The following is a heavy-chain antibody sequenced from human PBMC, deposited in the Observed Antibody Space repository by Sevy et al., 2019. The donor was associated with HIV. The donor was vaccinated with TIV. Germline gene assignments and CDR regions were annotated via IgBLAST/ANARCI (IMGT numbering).Heavy chain of an antibody. Sequence: GRSLRLSCAASGFTFSSYSMNWVRQAPGKGLEWVSSISSSSSYIYYADSVKGRFTISRDNAKNSLYLQMNSPRAEDTAVYYCARDYYDSSGFFDYWGQGTLVTVSS. CDR2: ISSSSSYI. D-gene: IGHD3-22*01. V-gene: IGHV3-21*01. CDR3: ARDYYDSSGFFDY. J-gene: IGHJ4*02. CDR1: GFTFSSYS.